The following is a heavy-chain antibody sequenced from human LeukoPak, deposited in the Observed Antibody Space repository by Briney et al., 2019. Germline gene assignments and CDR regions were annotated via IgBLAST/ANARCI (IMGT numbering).Heavy chain of an antibody. CDR2: ISSSSSYI. CDR1: GFTFSSYS. CDR3: ARDPPRAVSGWYLPGPEIDY. J-gene: IGHJ4*02. Sequence: PGGSLRLSCAASGFTFSSYSMNWVRQAPGKGLEWVSSISSSSSYIYYADSVKGRFTISRDNAKNSLYLQMNSLRAEDTAVYYCARDPPRAVSGWYLPGPEIDYWGQGTLVTVSS. D-gene: IGHD6-19*01. V-gene: IGHV3-21*01.